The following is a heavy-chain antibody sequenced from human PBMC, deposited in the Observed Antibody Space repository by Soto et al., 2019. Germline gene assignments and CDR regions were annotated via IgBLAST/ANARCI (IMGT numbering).Heavy chain of an antibody. CDR1: GYTFSAYY. J-gene: IGHJ4*02. CDR2: INPKSGGT. Sequence: AASVKVFCKTSGYTFSAYYMHWVRQAPGQGLEWMGWINPKSGGTLYAQKFQGRVTMTRDTSISTAYMELSRLRSDDTAVYYCARGGTFAYDTSGYSVYWGQGTLVTVSS. D-gene: IGHD3-22*01. CDR3: ARGGTFAYDTSGYSVY. V-gene: IGHV1-2*02.